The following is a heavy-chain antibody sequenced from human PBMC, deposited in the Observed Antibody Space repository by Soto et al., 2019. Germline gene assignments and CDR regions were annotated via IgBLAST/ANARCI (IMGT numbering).Heavy chain of an antibody. CDR2: IYHSGST. J-gene: IGHJ4*02. CDR1: GVSISTSSYY. V-gene: IGHV4-39*01. D-gene: IGHD1-26*01. Sequence: QLQLQESGPGLLRPSETLTLTCTVSGVSISTSSYYWGWVRQPPGKGLEWIGTIYHSGSTFYKPSLRSRVTLSVDTSRNQFSLKVNSVTAADTATYYCARETGGAIDYWGQGILVTVSS. CDR3: ARETGGAIDY.